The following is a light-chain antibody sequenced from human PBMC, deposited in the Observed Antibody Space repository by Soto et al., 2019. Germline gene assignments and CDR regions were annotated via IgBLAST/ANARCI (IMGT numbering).Light chain of an antibody. V-gene: IGKV1-5*01. CDR3: QQYNIYSWT. CDR1: LPISNY. CDR2: DAS. J-gene: IGKJ1*01. Sequence: GDRVTITCRASLPISNYLXWYXXKXGXXXRXXXYDASTLESGVPSRFSGSGSGTEFTLTINRLQPDDFATYYCQQYNIYSWTFGQGNKVDI.